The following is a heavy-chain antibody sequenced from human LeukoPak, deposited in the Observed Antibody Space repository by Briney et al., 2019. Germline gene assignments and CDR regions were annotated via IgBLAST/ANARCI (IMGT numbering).Heavy chain of an antibody. V-gene: IGHV4-39*01. J-gene: IGHJ4*02. CDR2: IYYSGST. D-gene: IGHD6-13*01. Sequence: SETLSLTCTVSGGSISSSSYYWGWIRQPPGKGLEWIGSIYYSGSTYYNPSLKSRVTISVDTSKNQFSLKLSSVTAADTAVYYCARPFPEAAGDCWGQGTLVTVSS. CDR1: GGSISSSSYY. CDR3: ARPFPEAAGDC.